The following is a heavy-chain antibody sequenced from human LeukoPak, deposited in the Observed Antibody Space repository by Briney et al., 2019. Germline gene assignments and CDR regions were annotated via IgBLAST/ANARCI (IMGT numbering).Heavy chain of an antibody. J-gene: IGHJ4*02. CDR2: IYHSGST. CDR1: GYSISSGYY. V-gene: IGHV4-38-2*02. D-gene: IGHD2-15*01. Sequence: PSETLSLTCTVSGYSISSGYYWGWIRQPPGKGLEWIGSIYHSGSTYYNPSLKSRVTISVDTSKNQFSLKLSSVTAADTAVYYCARVDLRAAYFDYWGQGTLVTVSS. CDR3: ARVDLRAAYFDY.